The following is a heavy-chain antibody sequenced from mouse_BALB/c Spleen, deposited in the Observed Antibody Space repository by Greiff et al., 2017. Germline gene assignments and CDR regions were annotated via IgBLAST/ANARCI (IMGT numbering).Heavy chain of an antibody. J-gene: IGHJ4*01. V-gene: IGHV14-4*02. CDR3: ARSGYYDYDDAMDY. D-gene: IGHD2-4*01. CDR2: IDPENGDT. Sequence: EVQLVESGAELVRSGASVKLSCTASGFNIKDYYMHWVKQRPEQGLEWIGWIDPENGDTEYAPKFQGKATMTADTSSNTAYLQLSSLTSEDSAVYFCARSGYYDYDDAMDYWGQGTSVTVSS. CDR1: GFNIKDYY.